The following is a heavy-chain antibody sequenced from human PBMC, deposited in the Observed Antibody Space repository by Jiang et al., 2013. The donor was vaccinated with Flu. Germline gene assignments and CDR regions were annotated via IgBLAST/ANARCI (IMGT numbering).Heavy chain of an antibody. D-gene: IGHD3-9*01. CDR2: MNPNSGNT. Sequence: SGAEVKKPGASVKVSCKASGYTFTSYDINWVRQATGQGLEWMGWMNPNSGNTGYAQKFQGRVTMTRNTSISTAYMELSSLRSEDTAVYYCARYFDWLPYNYYYYYGMDVWGQGTTVTVSS. CDR3: ARYFDWLPYNYYYYYGMDV. CDR1: GYTFTSYD. J-gene: IGHJ6*02. V-gene: IGHV1-8*01.